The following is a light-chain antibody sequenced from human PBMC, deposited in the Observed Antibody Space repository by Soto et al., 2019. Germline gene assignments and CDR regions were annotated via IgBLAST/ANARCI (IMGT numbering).Light chain of an antibody. J-gene: IGLJ1*01. CDR1: SSDVGGYNY. Sequence: SALTQPASVSGSPGQSITISCTGTSSDVGGYNYVSWYQQHPGKAPKLMIYEVSNRPSGVSNRFSGSKSGNTASLTISGLQAEDEADYYCSSYTSSSTLPGVFGTGTKVTVL. CDR2: EVS. V-gene: IGLV2-14*01. CDR3: SSYTSSSTLPGV.